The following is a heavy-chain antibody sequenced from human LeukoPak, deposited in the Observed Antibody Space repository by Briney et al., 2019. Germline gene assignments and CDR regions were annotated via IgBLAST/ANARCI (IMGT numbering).Heavy chain of an antibody. Sequence: PGGSLRLSCAASGFTFSSYVMSWVRQASGKGLEWVSSIRGGGDATSYADSVKGRFTISRDNSNNTLYLQMDSLRADDTAVYYCAKPRSAWYVWDFWGQGTLVTVSS. J-gene: IGHJ4*01. CDR1: GFTFSSYV. D-gene: IGHD6-19*01. CDR3: AKPRSAWYVWDF. CDR2: IRGGGDAT. V-gene: IGHV3-23*01.